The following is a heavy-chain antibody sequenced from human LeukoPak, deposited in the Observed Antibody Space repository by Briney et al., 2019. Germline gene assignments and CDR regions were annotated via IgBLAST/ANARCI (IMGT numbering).Heavy chain of an antibody. D-gene: IGHD3-10*01. V-gene: IGHV4-39*01. CDR1: GGSISSSSYY. CDR3: ARHSRRGGSGSPYYFDY. J-gene: IGHJ4*02. Sequence: PSETLSLTCTVSGGSISSSSYYWGWIRQPPGKGLEWIGSIHYSGSTYYNPSLKSRVTISVDTSKNQFSLKLSSVTAADTAVYYCARHSRRGGSGSPYYFDYWGQGTLVTVSS. CDR2: IHYSGST.